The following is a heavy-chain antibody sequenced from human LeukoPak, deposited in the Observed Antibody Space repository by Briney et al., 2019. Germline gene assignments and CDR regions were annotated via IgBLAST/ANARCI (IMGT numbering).Heavy chain of an antibody. Sequence: GGSLRLSCAASGFTVSSNYMSWVRQAPGKGLEWVSVIYSGGGTYYADSVKGRFTISRDNSKNTLYLQMNSLRVEDTAVYYCAKDRKRYSSSWEFDYWGQGTLVTVSS. D-gene: IGHD6-13*01. V-gene: IGHV3-66*01. CDR2: IYSGGGT. CDR1: GFTVSSNY. CDR3: AKDRKRYSSSWEFDY. J-gene: IGHJ4*02.